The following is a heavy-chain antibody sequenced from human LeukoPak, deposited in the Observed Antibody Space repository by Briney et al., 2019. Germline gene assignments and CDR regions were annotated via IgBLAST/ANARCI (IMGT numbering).Heavy chain of an antibody. Sequence: GASVKVSCKASGYTFTSYYMHWVRQAPGQGLEWMGIINPSGGSTSYAQKFQGRVTMTRDMSTSTVYMELSSLRSEDTAVYYSARPDHLYSGSYVNWGQGTLVTVSS. J-gene: IGHJ4*02. CDR1: GYTFTSYY. CDR2: INPSGGST. V-gene: IGHV1-46*01. CDR3: ARPDHLYSGSYVN. D-gene: IGHD1-26*01.